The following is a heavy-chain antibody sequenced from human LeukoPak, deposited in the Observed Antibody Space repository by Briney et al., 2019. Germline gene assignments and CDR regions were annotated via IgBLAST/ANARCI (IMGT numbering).Heavy chain of an antibody. D-gene: IGHD3-22*01. CDR1: GFTFSSYA. CDR2: ISGSGGST. V-gene: IGHV3-23*01. CDR3: AKDRRYYDSSGYTTD. J-gene: IGHJ4*02. Sequence: GGSLRLSCAASGFTFSSYAMSWVRQAPGKGLEWVSAISGSGGSTYYADSVKGRFTISRGNSKNTLYLQMNSLRAEDTAVYYCAKDRRYYDSSGYTTDWGQGTLVTVSS.